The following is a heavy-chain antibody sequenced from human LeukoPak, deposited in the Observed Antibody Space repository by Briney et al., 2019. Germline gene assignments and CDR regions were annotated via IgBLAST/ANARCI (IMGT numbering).Heavy chain of an antibody. CDR2: ISSSSSTI. V-gene: IGHV3-48*01. D-gene: IGHD3-3*01. CDR1: GSTFSSYS. CDR3: ARDPVGVVTPYYMDV. J-gene: IGHJ6*03. Sequence: GGSLRLSCAASGSTFSSYSMNWVRQAPGKGLEWVSYISSSSSTIYYADSVKGRFTISRDNAKNSLYLQMNSLRAEDTAVYYCARDPVGVVTPYYMDVWGKGTTVTVSS.